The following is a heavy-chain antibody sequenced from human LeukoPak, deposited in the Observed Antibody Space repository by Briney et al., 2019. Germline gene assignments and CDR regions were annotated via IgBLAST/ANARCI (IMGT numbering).Heavy chain of an antibody. CDR3: AKDQDPHSYGSGSYAPFDY. D-gene: IGHD3-10*01. V-gene: IGHV3-23*01. CDR2: ISCSGGST. Sequence: GGSVRLSCVASGFSFTTHAMGWVRQAPGKGLEWVSHISCSGGSTKYSGSVKGRFTISRDNSKNTLYLQINSLRADDTAVYYCAKDQDPHSYGSGSYAPFDYWGQGTLVTVSS. CDR1: GFSFTTHA. J-gene: IGHJ4*02.